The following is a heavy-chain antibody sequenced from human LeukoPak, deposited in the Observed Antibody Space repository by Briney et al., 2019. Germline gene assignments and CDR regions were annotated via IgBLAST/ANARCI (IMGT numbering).Heavy chain of an antibody. J-gene: IGHJ4*02. Sequence: SVKVSCKASGGTFSSYAISWVRQAPGQGLEWMGRIIPILGIANYAQKFQGRVTITADKSTSTAYMELSSLRSEDTAVYYYASIDSSGYYYPHFFDYWGQGTLVTVSS. CDR1: GGTFSSYA. CDR2: IIPILGIA. V-gene: IGHV1-69*04. CDR3: ASIDSSGYYYPHFFDY. D-gene: IGHD3-22*01.